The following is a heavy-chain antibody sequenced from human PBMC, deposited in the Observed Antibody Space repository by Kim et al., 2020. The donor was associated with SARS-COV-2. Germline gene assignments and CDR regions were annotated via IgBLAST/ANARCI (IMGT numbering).Heavy chain of an antibody. Sequence: GGSLRLSCAASGFNFSTYDMNWVRQAPGKGLEWVSTISGISSHIYYADSVRGRFTISRDNAKTSVYLQMNSLRAEDTAVYYCARVHPTQRYNSMDVWGQGTTVTVSS. CDR3: ARVHPTQRYNSMDV. CDR2: ISGISSHI. CDR1: GFNFSTYD. D-gene: IGHD3-16*02. J-gene: IGHJ6*02. V-gene: IGHV3-21*01.